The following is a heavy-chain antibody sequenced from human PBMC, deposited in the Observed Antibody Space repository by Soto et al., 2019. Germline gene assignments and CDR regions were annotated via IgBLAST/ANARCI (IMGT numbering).Heavy chain of an antibody. J-gene: IGHJ4*02. V-gene: IGHV4-39*07. CDR3: ARGGQDFWSGPFDY. Sequence: SETLSLTCTVSGGSISSSSYYWGWIRQPPGKGLEWIGSIYYSGSTYYNPSLKSRVTISVDTSKNQFSLKLNSVTAADTAVYYCARGGQDFWSGPFDYWGQGALVTVSS. D-gene: IGHD3-3*01. CDR1: GGSISSSSYY. CDR2: IYYSGST.